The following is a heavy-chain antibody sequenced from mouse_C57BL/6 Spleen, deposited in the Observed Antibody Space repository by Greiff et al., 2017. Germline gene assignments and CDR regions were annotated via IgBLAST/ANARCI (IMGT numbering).Heavy chain of an antibody. CDR3: VRDFPAMDY. V-gene: IGHV10-1*01. CDR1: GFSFNTYA. Sequence: EVKLVESGGGLVQPKGSLKLSCAASGFSFNTYAMNWVRQAPGKGLEWVARIRSKSNNYATYYADSVKDRFTISRDDSESMLYLQMNNLKTEDTAMYYCVRDFPAMDYWGQGTSVTVSS. CDR2: IRSKSNNYAT. J-gene: IGHJ4*01.